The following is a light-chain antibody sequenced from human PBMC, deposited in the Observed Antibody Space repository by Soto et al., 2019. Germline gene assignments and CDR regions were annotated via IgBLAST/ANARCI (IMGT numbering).Light chain of an antibody. Sequence: IVLTESPVTLCLSPRETAXLSCRASESVSSPYSAWWQQKPGLAPRXLIYDASSRANGIPDRFSGSGSGTDFTLTISRREPEDFAVYYCQQYGSSPWTFGQGTKVDIK. J-gene: IGKJ1*01. CDR3: QQYGSSPWT. V-gene: IGKV3D-20*01. CDR1: ESVSSPY. CDR2: DAS.